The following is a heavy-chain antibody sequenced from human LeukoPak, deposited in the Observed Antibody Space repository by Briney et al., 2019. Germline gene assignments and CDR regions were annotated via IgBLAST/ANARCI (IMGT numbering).Heavy chain of an antibody. D-gene: IGHD2-2*01. Sequence: ASVKVSCKASGYTFINYGISWVRQAPGQGLEWMGWISAYNGNTNYAQKLQGRVTMTTDTSTSTAYMELRSLRSDDTAVYYCARESPTYCSSTSCPRGYYYYYMDVWGKGTTVTVSS. V-gene: IGHV1-18*01. CDR1: GYTFINYG. CDR3: ARESPTYCSSTSCPRGYYYYYMDV. J-gene: IGHJ6*03. CDR2: ISAYNGNT.